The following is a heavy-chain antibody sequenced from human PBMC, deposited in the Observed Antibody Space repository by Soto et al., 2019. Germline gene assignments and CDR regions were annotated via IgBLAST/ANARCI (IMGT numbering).Heavy chain of an antibody. CDR1: GGSISSDGYY. CDR3: ARSGNAYDQFDY. D-gene: IGHD5-12*01. J-gene: IGHJ4*02. CDR2: VYYSGIP. V-gene: IGHV4-31*03. Sequence: PSETLSLTCTVSGGSISSDGYYWSWIRQHPGKGLEWIGYVYYSGIPYYNPSLKSRLTISLDTSKNQFSLRLSSVTAADTAVYYCARSGNAYDQFDYWVQGALVTVSS.